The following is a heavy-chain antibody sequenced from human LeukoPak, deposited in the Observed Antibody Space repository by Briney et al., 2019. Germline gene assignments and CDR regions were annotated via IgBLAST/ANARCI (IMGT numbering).Heavy chain of an antibody. CDR3: ARQWCSGGSCGNRFDP. J-gene: IGHJ5*02. V-gene: IGHV4-39*01. D-gene: IGHD2-15*01. Sequence: SETLSLTCTVSGGSISSSSYYWGWIRQPPGKGLEWIGTIYYSGSAYYNPSLKSRVTISVDTSKNQFSLRLSSVTAADTAVYYCARQWCSGGSCGNRFDPWGQGTLVTVSS. CDR1: GGSISSSSYY. CDR2: IYYSGSA.